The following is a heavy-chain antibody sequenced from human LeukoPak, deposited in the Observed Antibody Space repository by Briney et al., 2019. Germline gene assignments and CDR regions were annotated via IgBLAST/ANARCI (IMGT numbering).Heavy chain of an antibody. D-gene: IGHD5-24*01. J-gene: IGHJ4*02. CDR3: ATDLRWLQSGPDY. Sequence: GASVKVSCKASGYTFTGYYMHWVRQAPGQGLEWMGWINPNSGGTNYAQKFQGRVTMTEDTSTDTAYMELSSLRSEDTAVYYCATDLRWLQSGPDYWDQGTLVTVSS. V-gene: IGHV1-2*02. CDR1: GYTFTGYY. CDR2: INPNSGGT.